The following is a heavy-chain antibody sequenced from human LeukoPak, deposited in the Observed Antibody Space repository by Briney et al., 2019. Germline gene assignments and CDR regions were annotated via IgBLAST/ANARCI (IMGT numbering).Heavy chain of an antibody. CDR1: GFTFSSYC. CDR3: ARANYYDLRVAFDI. J-gene: IGHJ3*02. CDR2: ISSSDSYI. D-gene: IGHD3-22*01. V-gene: IGHV3-21*01. Sequence: GRSLRLSCAASGFTFSSYCMSWVRQAPGKGLEWVSSISSSDSYIYYADSVKGRFTISRDNAKNSLYLQMNSLRAEDTAVYYCARANYYDLRVAFDIWGQGTMVTVSS.